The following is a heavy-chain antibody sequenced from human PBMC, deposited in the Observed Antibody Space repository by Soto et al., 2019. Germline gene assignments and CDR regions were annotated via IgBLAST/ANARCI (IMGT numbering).Heavy chain of an antibody. CDR1: GFTISTYW. V-gene: IGHV3-74*01. J-gene: IGHJ3*02. D-gene: IGHD1-1*01. CDR3: ASPLEKCVRDAFEI. CDR2: INGDGKTA. Sequence: EEQLVESGGKLVQPGGSLRLSCEASGFTISTYWTHWVRQAPGKGLVWVSRINGDGKTASYADSVKGRFTISRDNAKDTLYLEMSRLRAEDTAVYDCASPLEKCVRDAFEIGGQGTVVTVSS.